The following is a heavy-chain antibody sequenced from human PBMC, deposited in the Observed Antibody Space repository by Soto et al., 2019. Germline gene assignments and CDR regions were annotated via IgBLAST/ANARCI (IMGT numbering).Heavy chain of an antibody. CDR1: GGSISSYY. D-gene: IGHD3-10*02. Sequence: SETLSLTCTVSGGSISSYYWSWIRQPPGKGLEWIGYIYYSGSNNYNPSLKIRVTISVDTSKTQFSLKLSSVTAADTDVYFCARERRSSVRSAFDIWGQGTMVTVSS. J-gene: IGHJ3*02. CDR2: IYYSGSN. V-gene: IGHV4-59*01. CDR3: ARERRSSVRSAFDI.